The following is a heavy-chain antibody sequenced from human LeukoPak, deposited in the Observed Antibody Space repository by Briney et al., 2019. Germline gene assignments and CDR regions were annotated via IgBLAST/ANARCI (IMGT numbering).Heavy chain of an antibody. V-gene: IGHV5-51*01. CDR2: IYPGDSDT. CDR3: ARLGADYYDSSGYHPFDY. CDR1: GYTFTSYW. Sequence: GASVKVSCKASGYTFTSYWIGWVRQMPGKGLEWMGIIYPGDSDTRYSPSFQGQVTISADKSISTAYLQWSSLKASDTAMYYCARLGADYYDSSGYHPFDYWGQGTLVTVSS. D-gene: IGHD3-22*01. J-gene: IGHJ4*02.